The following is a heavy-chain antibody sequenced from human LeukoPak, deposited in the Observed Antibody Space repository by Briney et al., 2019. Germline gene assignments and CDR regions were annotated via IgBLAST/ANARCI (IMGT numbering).Heavy chain of an antibody. Sequence: SETLSLTCTVSGGSIYSNTYYWGWIRQPPGKGLEWTGNIYYNESTYYNPSLKSRVTISVDTSKNQFSLRLTFVTAADTAVYYCARVISDYYDTSGYYHGAFDIWGQGTMVTVSS. CDR1: GGSIYSNTYY. CDR3: ARVISDYYDTSGYYHGAFDI. J-gene: IGHJ3*02. D-gene: IGHD3-22*01. V-gene: IGHV4-39*01. CDR2: IYYNEST.